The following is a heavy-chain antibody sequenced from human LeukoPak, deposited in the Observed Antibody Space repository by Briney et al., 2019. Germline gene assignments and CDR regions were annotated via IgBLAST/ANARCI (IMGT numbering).Heavy chain of an antibody. CDR1: GFTFSSYA. CDR2: ISYDGSNK. V-gene: IGHV3-30-3*01. J-gene: IGHJ4*02. CDR3: ARDSNIAAAGTEADY. Sequence: PGGSLRLSCAASGFTFSSYAMHWVRQAPGKGLEWVAVISYDGSNKYYADSVKGRFTISRDNSKNTLYLQMNSLRAEDTAVYYCARDSNIAAAGTEADYWGQGTLVTVSS. D-gene: IGHD6-13*01.